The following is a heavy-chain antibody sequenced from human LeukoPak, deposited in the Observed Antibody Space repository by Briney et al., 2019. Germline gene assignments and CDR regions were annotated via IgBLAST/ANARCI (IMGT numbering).Heavy chain of an antibody. CDR2: INHSGST. D-gene: IGHD7-27*01. Sequence: SETLSLTCAVYGGSFSGYYWSWIRQPPGKGLEWIGEINHSGSTNYNPSLKSRVTISVDKSKNQFSLKLSSVTAADTAVYYCARVGTGVGYWGQGTLVTVSS. J-gene: IGHJ4*02. V-gene: IGHV4-34*01. CDR1: GGSFSGYY. CDR3: ARVGTGVGY.